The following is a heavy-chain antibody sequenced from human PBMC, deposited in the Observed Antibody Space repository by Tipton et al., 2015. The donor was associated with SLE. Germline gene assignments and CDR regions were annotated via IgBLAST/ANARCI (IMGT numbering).Heavy chain of an antibody. Sequence: QLVQSGAEVKKPGASVKVSCMSSGYTFTAYSVHWVRQAPGQGLEWMGRIDPDNGGTSYAQKFQGRVTMTRDTSITAAYMELSGLQSDDTAVYFCVSSALHSGWSYWGHGTLVTVSS. CDR1: GYTFTAYS. D-gene: IGHD6-19*01. V-gene: IGHV1-2*06. CDR2: IDPDNGGT. CDR3: VSSALHSGWSY. J-gene: IGHJ4*01.